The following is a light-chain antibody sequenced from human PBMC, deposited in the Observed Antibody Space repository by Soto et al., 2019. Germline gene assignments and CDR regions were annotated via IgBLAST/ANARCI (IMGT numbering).Light chain of an antibody. CDR3: HQYDNRPFT. CDR1: RDIDNY. Sequence: IQMTQSPSSVSASVGERVTITCQASRDIDNYLNWHQQKPRKAPNLLIYDASNLETGVALRFSGSRSATDSTSTISSPQTVDIGTYYCHQYDNRPFTFGQGTKVESK. CDR2: DAS. V-gene: IGKV1-33*01. J-gene: IGKJ2*01.